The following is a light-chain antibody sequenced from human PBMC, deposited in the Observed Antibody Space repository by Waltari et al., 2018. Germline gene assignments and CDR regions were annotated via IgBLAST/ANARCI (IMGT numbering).Light chain of an antibody. CDR1: QSVLYSSNNKNY. CDR2: WAS. J-gene: IGKJ4*01. V-gene: IGKV4-1*01. CDR3: QQYDSTPLT. Sequence: DIVMTQSPDSLAVSLGERATTNCKSSQSVLYSSNNKNYLAWYQQKPGQPPKLLIYWASRGESGVPVRISGSGSGTDFALTISSRQAEDAAVYYCQQYDSTPLTVGGGTKVELK.